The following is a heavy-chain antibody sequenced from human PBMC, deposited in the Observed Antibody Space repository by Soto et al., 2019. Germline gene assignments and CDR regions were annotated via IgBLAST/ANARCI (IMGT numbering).Heavy chain of an antibody. D-gene: IGHD3-22*01. Sequence: QVQLQESGPGLVTPSETLSLTCTVSGGSVSSGTYYWSWIRQPPGKGLEWIGYIYYSGSTNYNPSRKSRVTMSVDTSKNQFSLKLTSVTAADTAVYYCASGYDSSGYWVWGQGTLVIVSS. V-gene: IGHV4-61*01. CDR1: GGSVSSGTYY. J-gene: IGHJ4*02. CDR2: IYYSGST. CDR3: ASGYDSSGYWV.